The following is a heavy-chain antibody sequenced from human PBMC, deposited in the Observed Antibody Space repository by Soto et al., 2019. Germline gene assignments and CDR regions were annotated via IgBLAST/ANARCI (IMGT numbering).Heavy chain of an antibody. D-gene: IGHD5-12*01. CDR3: ARGRAGYGGWGVGFGMDA. J-gene: IGHJ6*02. Sequence: QVQLQQSGAGLLKPSETLSLTCAVYGGSFSGYYWSWIRQPPGKGLEWIGEINHSESTNYVPSLKSRVTISLDTSKNQFSLKLNSVTAADTAVYYCARGRAGYGGWGVGFGMDAWGQGTTVTVSS. CDR1: GGSFSGYY. V-gene: IGHV4-34*01. CDR2: INHSEST.